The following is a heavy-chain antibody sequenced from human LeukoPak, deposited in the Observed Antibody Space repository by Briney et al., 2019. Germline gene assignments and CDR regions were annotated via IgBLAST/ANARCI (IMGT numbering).Heavy chain of an antibody. CDR2: ISGSGGST. D-gene: IGHD2-15*01. CDR3: AKDTAVVVVAANYMDV. V-gene: IGHV3-23*01. CDR1: GFTFSSYA. J-gene: IGHJ6*03. Sequence: PGGSLRLSCAASGFTFSSYAMSWVRQAPGKGLEWVSAISGSGGSTYYADSVKGRFTISRDNSKNTLYLQMNSLRAEDTAVYYCAKDTAVVVVAANYMDVWGKGTTVTVSS.